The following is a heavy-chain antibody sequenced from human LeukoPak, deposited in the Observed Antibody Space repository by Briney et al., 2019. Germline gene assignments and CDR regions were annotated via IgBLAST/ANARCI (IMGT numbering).Heavy chain of an antibody. J-gene: IGHJ3*02. CDR1: GGSISSYY. D-gene: IGHD6-13*01. CDR3: ARVANLYSSRGPPVWAFDI. V-gene: IGHV4-59*01. Sequence: SETLSLTCTVSGGSISSYYWSWIRRPPGRGREGLGYFYYSGSTNYNPSLKSRVTISVDTSKNQFSLKLSSVTAADTAVYYCARVANLYSSRGPPVWAFDIWGQGTMVTVSS. CDR2: FYYSGST.